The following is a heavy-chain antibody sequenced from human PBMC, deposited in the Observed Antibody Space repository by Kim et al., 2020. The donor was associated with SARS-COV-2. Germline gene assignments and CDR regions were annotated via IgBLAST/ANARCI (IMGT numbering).Heavy chain of an antibody. CDR3: AKAGTIFVEY. J-gene: IGHJ4*02. CDR2: ST. Sequence: STYYADSVKGRFTISRDNSKNTLYLQMNSLRAEDTAVYYCAKAGTIFVEYWGQGTLVTVSS. D-gene: IGHD3-3*01. V-gene: IGHV3-23*01.